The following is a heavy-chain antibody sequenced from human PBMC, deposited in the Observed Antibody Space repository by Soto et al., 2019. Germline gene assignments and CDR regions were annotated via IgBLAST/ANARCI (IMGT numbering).Heavy chain of an antibody. CDR3: AAGGGLPRYY. Sequence: SETLSLTCTVSGGSISSGGYYWSWIRQHPGKGLEWIGYIFYSGSTFYNPSLKSRIAISVDASKNQFSLKLSSVTAADTAVYYCAAGGGLPRYYWGQGTLVTVSS. J-gene: IGHJ4*02. V-gene: IGHV4-31*03. D-gene: IGHD5-12*01. CDR2: IFYSGST. CDR1: GGSISSGGYY.